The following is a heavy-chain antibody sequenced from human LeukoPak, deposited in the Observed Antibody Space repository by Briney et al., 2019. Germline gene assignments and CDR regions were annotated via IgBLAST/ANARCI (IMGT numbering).Heavy chain of an antibody. CDR1: GGTFSSYA. CDR2: IIPIFGTA. CDR3: ARSTYYYDSSALG. Sequence: ASVKVSCKASGGTFSSYAISWVRQAPGQGLEWMGGIIPIFGTANYAQKFQGRVTITADESTSTAYMELSSLRSEDTAVYYCARSTYYYDSSALGWGQGTLVTVSS. V-gene: IGHV1-69*13. D-gene: IGHD3-22*01. J-gene: IGHJ4*02.